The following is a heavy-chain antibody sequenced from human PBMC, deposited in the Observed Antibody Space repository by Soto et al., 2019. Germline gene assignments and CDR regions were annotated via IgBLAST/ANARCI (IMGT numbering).Heavy chain of an antibody. J-gene: IGHJ6*02. CDR2: IWYDGSNK. Sequence: QVQLVESGGGVVQPGRSLRLSCTASGFTFSTYGMHWVRQAPGKGLEWVTVIWYDGSNKYYADSVKGRFTISRDNSKNTLYLQMNSLRADDTAVYYCARGGGSGSSFVGYYYYTLDVLGQGTTVTVSS. V-gene: IGHV3-33*01. CDR1: GFTFSTYG. D-gene: IGHD1-26*01. CDR3: ARGGGSGSSFVGYYYYTLDV.